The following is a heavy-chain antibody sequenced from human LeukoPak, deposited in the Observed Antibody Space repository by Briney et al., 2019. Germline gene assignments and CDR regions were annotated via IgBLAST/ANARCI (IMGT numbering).Heavy chain of an antibody. CDR2: ISSNGGGT. D-gene: IGHD3-10*01. J-gene: IGHJ4*02. V-gene: IGHV3-64D*06. CDR3: VKDGGRYGSGSYYLDY. Sequence: GGSLRLSCAASGFTFSSYSMYWVRQAPGKGLEYVSAISSNGGGTYYADSVKGRFTISRDNSKNTLHLQMSSLRAEDTAVYYCVKDGGRYGSGSYYLDYWGQGSLVTVSS. CDR1: GFTFSSYS.